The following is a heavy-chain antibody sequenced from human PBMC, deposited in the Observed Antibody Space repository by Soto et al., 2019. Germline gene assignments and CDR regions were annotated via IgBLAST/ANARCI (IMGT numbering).Heavy chain of an antibody. CDR3: SRDCSSTSCYSFDY. Sequence: ASVKVSCKASGYTFTSYAMNWVRQAPGQGLEWMGWINANTGNPTYAQDFKGRFVFSLDTSVSTAYLQISILKAEDTAVYYCSRDCSSTSCYSFDYWGQGTLVTVSS. D-gene: IGHD2-2*01. CDR2: INANTGNP. J-gene: IGHJ4*02. V-gene: IGHV7-4-1*02. CDR1: GYTFTSYA.